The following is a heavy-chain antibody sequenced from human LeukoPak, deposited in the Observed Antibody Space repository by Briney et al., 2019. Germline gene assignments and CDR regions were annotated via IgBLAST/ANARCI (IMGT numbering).Heavy chain of an antibody. CDR3: ARGLGRHYYDSSGYYHDAFDI. CDR2: IYYSGST. J-gene: IGHJ3*02. D-gene: IGHD3-22*01. CDR1: GGSISSSNYY. Sequence: PSETLSLTCTVSGGSISSSNYYWGYIRQPPGKGLEWIGTIYYSGSTYYNASLKSRVTISADTSKNQFSLKLTSVTAADTAVYYCARGLGRHYYDSSGYYHDAFDIWGQGTMVTVSS. V-gene: IGHV4-39*01.